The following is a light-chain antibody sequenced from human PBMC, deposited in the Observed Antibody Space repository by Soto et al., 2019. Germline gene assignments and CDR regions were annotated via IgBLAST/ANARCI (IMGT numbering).Light chain of an antibody. V-gene: IGLV1-47*02. CDR1: SSDVGGYNY. J-gene: IGLJ1*01. CDR2: SSN. CDR3: AAWDDSLSSPV. Sequence: SVLTQPPSASGSPGQSVTISCTGTSSDVGGYNYVYWYQHLPGTAPRLLIHSSNRRPSGVPDRFSGSKSGTSASLAISGLRSEDEADYYCAAWDDSLSSPVFGIGTKVTVL.